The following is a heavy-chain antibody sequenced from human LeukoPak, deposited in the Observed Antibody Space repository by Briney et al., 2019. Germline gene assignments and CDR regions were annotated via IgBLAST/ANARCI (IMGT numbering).Heavy chain of an antibody. D-gene: IGHD3-3*01. CDR1: GFTFSTCH. CDR3: ARPTYESGYYGGY. CDR2: VWHDGSKT. V-gene: IGHV3-33*01. J-gene: IGHJ4*02. Sequence: PGGSLRLSCAASGFTFSTCHIHWVRQAPGKGLEWVALVWHDGSKTYYADSVKGRFTVSRDNSKNTLYLQMNSLRAEDTAVYYCARPTYESGYYGGYWGQGTLVTVSS.